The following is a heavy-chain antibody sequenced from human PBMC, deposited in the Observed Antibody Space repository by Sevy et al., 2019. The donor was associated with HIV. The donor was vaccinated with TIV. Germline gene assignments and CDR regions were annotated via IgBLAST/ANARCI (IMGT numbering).Heavy chain of an antibody. Sequence: GGSLRLSCAASGFTFSSYAMHWVRQAPGKGLEWVAVISYDGSNKYYADSVKGRFTISRDNARNLLYLQMNSLRVEDTALYYCVRAIAADGSFWGQGTLVTVSS. J-gene: IGHJ4*02. CDR2: ISYDGSNK. CDR3: VRAIAADGSF. CDR1: GFTFSSYA. D-gene: IGHD6-13*01. V-gene: IGHV3-30-3*01.